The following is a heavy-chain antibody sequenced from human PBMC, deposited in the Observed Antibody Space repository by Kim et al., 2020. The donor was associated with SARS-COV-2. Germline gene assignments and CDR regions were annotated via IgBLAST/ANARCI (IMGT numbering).Heavy chain of an antibody. D-gene: IGHD3-22*01. V-gene: IGHV1-8*01. Sequence: ASVKVSCKASGYTFTSYDINWVRQATGQGLEWMGWMNPNSGNTGYAQKFQGRVTMTRNTSISTAYMELSSLRSEDTAVYYCATYSSGYYNYYYGMDVWGQGTTVTVSS. CDR1: GYTFTSYD. J-gene: IGHJ6*02. CDR3: ATYSSGYYNYYYGMDV. CDR2: MNPNSGNT.